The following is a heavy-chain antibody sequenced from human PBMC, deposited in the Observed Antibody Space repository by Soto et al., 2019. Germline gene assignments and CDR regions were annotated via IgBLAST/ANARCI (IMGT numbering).Heavy chain of an antibody. CDR3: ATAPDTAFVTLIAFQM. V-gene: IGHV1-24*01. CDR2: FGPEDRRT. Sequence: GAFVKVSCKVSGYTLTEFSMHWVRQAPGKGLEWMGGFGPEDRRTIYAQKFQGRVTMTEDTSTDTAYMELSSLRSEGTAVYYCATAPDTAFVTLIAFQMWGQGRRVSVS. CDR1: GYTLTEFS. D-gene: IGHD5-18*01. J-gene: IGHJ3*02.